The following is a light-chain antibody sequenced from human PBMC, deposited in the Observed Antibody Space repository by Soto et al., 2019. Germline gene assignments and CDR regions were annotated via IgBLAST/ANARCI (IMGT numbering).Light chain of an antibody. V-gene: IGKV1-12*01. CDR1: QYIETY. CDR3: EQYNSRPLT. J-gene: IGKJ5*01. CDR2: VAP. Sequence: DIQMTQSPSSLSASVGDSATITCRASQYIETYLTWYQLKPGQAPKLLISVAPSLDGDIPSKFSGSGSGTDFTLTISSLQSEDFAVYYCEQYNSRPLTFGQGTRVDIK.